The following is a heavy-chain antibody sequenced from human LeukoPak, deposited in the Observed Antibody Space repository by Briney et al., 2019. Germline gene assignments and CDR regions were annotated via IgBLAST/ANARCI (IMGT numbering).Heavy chain of an antibody. CDR2: ISSSSSYI. Sequence: GGSLRLSCAASGFTFSSYSMNWVRQAPGKGLEGVSSISSSSSYIYYADSVKGRFTISRDNAKNSLYLQMNSLGAEDTAVYYCARGAAAAGPLEDYWGQGTLVTVSS. J-gene: IGHJ4*02. D-gene: IGHD6-13*01. CDR3: ARGAAAAGPLEDY. V-gene: IGHV3-21*01. CDR1: GFTFSSYS.